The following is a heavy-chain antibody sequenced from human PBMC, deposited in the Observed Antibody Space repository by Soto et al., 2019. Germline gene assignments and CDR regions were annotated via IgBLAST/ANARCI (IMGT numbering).Heavy chain of an antibody. CDR3: ARVLGTSPAFDY. CDR1: GFTFSSYE. J-gene: IGHJ4*02. Sequence: GGSLRLSCAASGFTFSSYEMNWVRQAPGKGLEWVSYISSSGSTIYYADSVKGRFTISRDNAKNSLYLQMDSLRAEDTAVYYCARVLGTSPAFDYWGQGTLVTVSS. D-gene: IGHD3-3*02. CDR2: ISSSGSTI. V-gene: IGHV3-48*03.